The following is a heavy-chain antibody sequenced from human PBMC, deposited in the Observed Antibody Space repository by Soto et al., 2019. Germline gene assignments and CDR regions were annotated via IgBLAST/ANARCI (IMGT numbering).Heavy chain of an antibody. D-gene: IGHD2-8*01. CDR3: VRLVRCTNGVCLHWFFDL. Sequence: SETLSLTCSVSGGSISSSSYYWGWIRQPPGKGLEWIGSIYYSGTTYYNPSLKSRVTISVDTSKNQFSLKLSSVTAADTAVFYCVRLVRCTNGVCLHWFFDLWGRGTLVTVSS. CDR1: GGSISSSSYY. V-gene: IGHV4-39*01. J-gene: IGHJ2*01. CDR2: IYYSGTT.